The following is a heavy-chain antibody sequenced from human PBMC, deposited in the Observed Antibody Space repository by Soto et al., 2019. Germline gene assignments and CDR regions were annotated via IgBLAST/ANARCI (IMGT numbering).Heavy chain of an antibody. D-gene: IGHD2-21*02. CDR1: GFTFSSYA. CDR3: ARDTPVQHIVVVTAIINYGMDV. CDR2: ISYDGSNK. V-gene: IGHV3-30-3*01. Sequence: GGSLRLSCAASGFTFSSYAMHWVRQAPGKGLEWVAVISYDGSNKYYADSVKGRFTISRDNAKKTLYLQMNRLGAEDTAVYYCARDTPVQHIVVVTAIINYGMDVWGKGTTVTVSS. J-gene: IGHJ6*04.